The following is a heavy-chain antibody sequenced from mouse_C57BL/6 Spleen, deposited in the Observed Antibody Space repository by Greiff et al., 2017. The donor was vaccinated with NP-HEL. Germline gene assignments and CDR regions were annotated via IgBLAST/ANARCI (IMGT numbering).Heavy chain of an antibody. D-gene: IGHD2-4*01. J-gene: IGHJ1*03. CDR3: ARFEARDYDFYWYFDV. V-gene: IGHV1-42*01. CDR2: INPSTGGT. CDR1: GYSFTGYY. Sequence: EVQLQQSGPELVKPGASVKISCKASGYSFTGYYMNWVKQSPEKSLEWIGEINPSTGGTTYNQKFKAKATLTVDKSSSTAYMQLKSLTSEDSAVYYCARFEARDYDFYWYFDVWGTGTTVTVSS.